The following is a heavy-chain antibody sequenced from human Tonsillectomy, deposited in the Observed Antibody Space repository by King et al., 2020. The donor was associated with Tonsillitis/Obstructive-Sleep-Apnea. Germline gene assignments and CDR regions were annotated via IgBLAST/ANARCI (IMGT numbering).Heavy chain of an antibody. CDR3: ARVNYDSSGYYDGLDY. CDR1: GYSFTSYG. Sequence: QLEQSGAEVKKPGASVKVSCKTAGYSFTSYGISWVRQAPGQGLEWMGWISAYNGNTNYAQKLQGRVNMTTDISTDTVYMEVRSLRSDDTAVYYCARVNYDSSGYYDGLDYWGQGTLVTVSS. J-gene: IGHJ4*02. CDR2: ISAYNGNT. V-gene: IGHV1-18*01. D-gene: IGHD3-22*01.